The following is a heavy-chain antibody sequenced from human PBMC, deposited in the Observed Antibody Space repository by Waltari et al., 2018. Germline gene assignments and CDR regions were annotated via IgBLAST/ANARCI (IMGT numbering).Heavy chain of an antibody. D-gene: IGHD3-10*01. Sequence: EVQLVESGGGLVKPGGSLRLSCAASGFTFSSYSMNWVRQAPGKGLEWVSSISSSSSYIYYADSVKGRFTISRDNAKNSLYLQMNSLRAEDTAVYYCARVLPWFGLDDAFDIWGQGTMVTVSS. V-gene: IGHV3-21*01. CDR2: ISSSSSYI. CDR1: GFTFSSYS. CDR3: ARVLPWFGLDDAFDI. J-gene: IGHJ3*02.